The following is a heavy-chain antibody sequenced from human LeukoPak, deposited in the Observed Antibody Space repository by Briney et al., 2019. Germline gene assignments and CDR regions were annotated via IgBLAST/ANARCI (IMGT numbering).Heavy chain of an antibody. CDR3: AREASSGYYSPPHFDY. J-gene: IGHJ4*02. CDR1: GFTFSSYS. D-gene: IGHD3-22*01. CDR2: ISSSSSYI. Sequence: PGGSLRLSCAASGFTFSSYSMNWVRQAPGKGLEWVSSISSSSSYIYYADSVKGRFTISRDNAKNSLYLQMNSLRAEDTAVYYCAREASSGYYSPPHFDYWGQGTLVTVSS. V-gene: IGHV3-21*01.